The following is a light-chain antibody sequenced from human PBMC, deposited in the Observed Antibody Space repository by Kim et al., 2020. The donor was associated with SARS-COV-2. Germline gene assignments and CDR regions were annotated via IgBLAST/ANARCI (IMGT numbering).Light chain of an antibody. CDR1: KLGDKY. J-gene: IGLJ1*01. CDR2: QDS. CDR3: QAWDSSTYV. Sequence: SYELTQPPSVSVSPGQTASITCSGDKLGDKYACWYQQKPGQSPVLVIYQDSKRPSGIPERFSGSNSGNTATLTISGTQAIDEADYYCQAWDSSTYVFGTGTKVTVL. V-gene: IGLV3-1*01.